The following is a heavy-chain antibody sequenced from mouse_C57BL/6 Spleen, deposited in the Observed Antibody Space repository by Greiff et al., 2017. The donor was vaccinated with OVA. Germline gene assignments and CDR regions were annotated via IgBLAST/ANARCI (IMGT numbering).Heavy chain of an antibody. J-gene: IGHJ2*01. Sequence: EVQLQQSGPELVKPGASVKISCKASGYSFTDSNMNWVKQSNGKSLEWIGVINPNYGTTSYNQKFKGKATLTVDQSSSTAYMQLSSLTSEDSAVSSCARSVGSSYGLDYGGQGTTLTVSS. V-gene: IGHV1-39*01. CDR3: ARSVGSSYGLDY. CDR2: INPNYGTT. D-gene: IGHD1-1*01. CDR1: GYSFTDSN.